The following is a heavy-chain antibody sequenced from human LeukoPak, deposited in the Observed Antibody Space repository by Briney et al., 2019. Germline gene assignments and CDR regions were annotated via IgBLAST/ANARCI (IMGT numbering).Heavy chain of an antibody. V-gene: IGHV5-51*01. D-gene: IGHD5-18*01. CDR1: GYRSSGYW. CDR2: TYPGDSDT. J-gene: IGHJ6*02. CDR3: ARLDTARILGMDV. Sequence: GESLKISCRGSGYRSSGYWIAWWRQLPGKGLEWLGITYPGDSDTRYSASFEGRVTISADTSISTAYLQGNSLQASDTAMFYCARLDTARILGMDVWGQGTTVTVSS.